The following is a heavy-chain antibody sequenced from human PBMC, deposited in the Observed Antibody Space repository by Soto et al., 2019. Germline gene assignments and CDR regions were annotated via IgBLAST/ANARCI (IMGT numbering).Heavy chain of an antibody. CDR2: INAGNGNT. J-gene: IGHJ4*02. CDR1: GYTFTSYA. CDR3: ARGPGGPDGPGDY. D-gene: IGHD2-8*02. V-gene: IGHV1-3*01. Sequence: QVQLVQSGAEVKKPGASVKVSCKASGYTFTSYAMHWVRQAPGQRLEWMGWINAGNGNTKYSPKFHGRVTITRDTSASTAYMEMSSLRSEDTAVYYCARGPGGPDGPGDYWGQGTLVTVSS.